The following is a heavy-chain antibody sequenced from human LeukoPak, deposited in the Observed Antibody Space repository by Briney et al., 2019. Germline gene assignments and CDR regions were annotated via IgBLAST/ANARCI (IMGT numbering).Heavy chain of an antibody. J-gene: IGHJ6*03. CDR3: ARGRRCSGGSCDYYYMDV. D-gene: IGHD2-15*01. Sequence: GASVKVSCKASGYTFTSYDINWVRQATGKGLEWMGWMIPNSGNTGYAQKFQGRVTMTRNTSISTAYMELSSLRSEDTAVYYCARGRRCSGGSCDYYYMDVWGKGTTVTVSS. CDR2: MIPNSGNT. CDR1: GYTFTSYD. V-gene: IGHV1-8*01.